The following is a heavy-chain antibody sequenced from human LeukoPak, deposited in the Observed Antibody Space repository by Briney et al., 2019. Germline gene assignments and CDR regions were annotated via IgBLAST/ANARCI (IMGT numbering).Heavy chain of an antibody. V-gene: IGHV4-59*08. J-gene: IGHJ4*02. CDR2: IYYSGST. Sequence: SETLSLTCTVSGGSISSYYWSWIRQPPGKGLEWIGYIYYSGSTNYNPSLKSRVTISVDTSKNQFSLKPSSVTAADTAVYYCARLFRGVTWYYFDYWGQGTLVTVSS. CDR3: ARLFRGVTWYYFDY. CDR1: GGSISSYY. D-gene: IGHD3-10*01.